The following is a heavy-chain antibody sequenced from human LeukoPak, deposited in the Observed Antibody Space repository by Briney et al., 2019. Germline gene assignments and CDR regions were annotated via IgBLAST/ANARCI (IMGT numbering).Heavy chain of an antibody. Sequence: SCKASGYTFTGYYMHWVRQAPGKGLEWVAVISYDGSNKYYADSVKGRFTISRDNSKNTLYLQMNSLRAEDTAVYYCAKESGGYYYYDYWGQGTLVTVSS. CDR2: ISYDGSNK. CDR3: AKESGGYYYYDY. D-gene: IGHD3-22*01. V-gene: IGHV3-30*18. CDR1: GYTFTGYY. J-gene: IGHJ4*02.